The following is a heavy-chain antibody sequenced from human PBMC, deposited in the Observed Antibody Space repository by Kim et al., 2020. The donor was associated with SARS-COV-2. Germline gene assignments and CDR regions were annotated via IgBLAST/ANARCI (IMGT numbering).Heavy chain of an antibody. V-gene: IGHV3-30*18. D-gene: IGHD3-10*01. CDR2: ISYDGSNK. CDR3: AKDFPAGRLGELLPYYYYGMDV. J-gene: IGHJ6*02. Sequence: GGSLRLSCAASGFTFSSYGMHWVRQAPGKGLERVAVISYDGSNKYYADSVKGRFTISRDNSKNTLYLQMNSLRAEDTAVYYCAKDFPAGRLGELLPYYYYGMDVWGQGTTVTVSS. CDR1: GFTFSSYG.